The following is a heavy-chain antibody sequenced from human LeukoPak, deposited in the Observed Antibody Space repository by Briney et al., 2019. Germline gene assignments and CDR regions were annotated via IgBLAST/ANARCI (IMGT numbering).Heavy chain of an antibody. CDR1: GFTLSEIS. CDR2: FDPRDGET. CDR3: ATGVYCATTTCPGYGNYYYFMDV. D-gene: IGHD2-21*01. J-gene: IGHJ6*03. V-gene: IGHV1-24*01. Sequence: GASVKLSCKVSGFTLSEISMHWVRQAPGKGLGWVGGFDPRDGETVYAERFRDRVILTDDRSANTAYMDLRSLGADDTAVYYCATGVYCATTTCPGYGNYYYFMDVWGEGTTVTV.